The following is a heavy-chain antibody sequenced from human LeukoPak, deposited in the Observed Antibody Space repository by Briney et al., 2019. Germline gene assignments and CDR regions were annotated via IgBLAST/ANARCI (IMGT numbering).Heavy chain of an antibody. CDR1: GGSFSGYY. CDR3: ARLIAAAGTRYFDY. CDR2: INHSGST. V-gene: IGHV4-34*01. J-gene: IGHJ4*02. D-gene: IGHD6-13*01. Sequence: SETLSLTCAVYGGSFSGYYWSWIRQPPGKGLEWIGEINHSGSTNYNPSLKSRVTISVDMSKNQFSLKPSSVTAADTAVYYCARLIAAAGTRYFDYWGQGTLVTVSS.